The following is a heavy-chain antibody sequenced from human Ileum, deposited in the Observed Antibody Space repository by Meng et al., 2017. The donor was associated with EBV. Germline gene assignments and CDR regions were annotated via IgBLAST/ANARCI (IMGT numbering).Heavy chain of an antibody. CDR1: GGFFSGYY. J-gene: IGHJ5*02. CDR3: AREARSSGYHPGIGP. D-gene: IGHD3-22*01. CDR2: INHSGST. V-gene: IGHV4-34*02. Sequence: QVDLQQGGAGLLKPSETLPLTCAVYGGFFSGYYWSWIRQSPGKGLEWIGEINHSGSTNYNPSLKSRVTISVDTSKNQFSLKLTSVTAADTAVYYCAREARSSGYHPGIGPWGQGTLVTVSS.